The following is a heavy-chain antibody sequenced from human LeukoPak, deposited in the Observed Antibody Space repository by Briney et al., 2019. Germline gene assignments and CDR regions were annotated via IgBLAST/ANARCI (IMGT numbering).Heavy chain of an antibody. CDR2: ITSTSNHI. V-gene: IGHV3-21*01. J-gene: IGHJ2*01. CDR1: GFSFSTYD. D-gene: IGHD2-15*01. Sequence: PGGSLRLSCVASGFSFSTYDMNWVRQAPGKGLEWVSAITSTSNHINYADSVKGRFTISRDDASNSLFLQMNSLRPEDTAVYYCARDGPVVVATLWFFDLWGRGTLVTVSS. CDR3: ARDGPVVVATLWFFDL.